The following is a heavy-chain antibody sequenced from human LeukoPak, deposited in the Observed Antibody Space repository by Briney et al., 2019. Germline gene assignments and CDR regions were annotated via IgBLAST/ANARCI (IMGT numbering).Heavy chain of an antibody. J-gene: IGHJ4*02. CDR2: IYYSGST. V-gene: IGHV4-59*08. D-gene: IGHD3-3*01. CDR1: GGSFSSYY. CDR3: ARHDYDFWSGYYTLDY. Sequence: SETLSLTCAVYGGSFSSYYWSWIRQPPGKGLEWIGYIYYSGSTNYNPSLKSRVTISVDTSKNQFSLKLSSVTAADTAVYYCARHDYDFWSGYYTLDYWGQGTLVTVSS.